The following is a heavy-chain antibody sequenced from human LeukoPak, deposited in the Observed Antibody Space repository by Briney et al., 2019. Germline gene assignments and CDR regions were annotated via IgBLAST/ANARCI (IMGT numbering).Heavy chain of an antibody. D-gene: IGHD3-9*01. Sequence: SGRSLRLSCAASGFTFSSYGMHWVRQAPGKGLEWVAAISHDGTNIHYAESVKDRFTISRDNSKNMLYLQMNSLRAEDTALYYCAETGPTDFWGQGTLVTVSS. CDR3: AETGPTDF. J-gene: IGHJ4*02. CDR2: ISHDGTNI. V-gene: IGHV3-30*03. CDR1: GFTFSSYG.